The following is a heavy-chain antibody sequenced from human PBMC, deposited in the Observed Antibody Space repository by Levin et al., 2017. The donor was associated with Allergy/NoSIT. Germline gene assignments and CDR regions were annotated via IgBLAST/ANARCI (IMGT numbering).Heavy chain of an antibody. CDR1: GFLFRSFG. D-gene: IGHD6-13*01. CDR2: ISYDGSDK. J-gene: IGHJ4*02. V-gene: IGHV3-30*18. Sequence: LSLTCAASGFLFRSFGMHWVRQAPGKGLEWVAVISYDGSDKYYADSVKGRFTISRDNSKNTLYLQMNSLRGEDAAVYYCAKDVVFGTSSWSLDFWGQGTLVTVSS. CDR3: AKDVVFGTSSWSLDF.